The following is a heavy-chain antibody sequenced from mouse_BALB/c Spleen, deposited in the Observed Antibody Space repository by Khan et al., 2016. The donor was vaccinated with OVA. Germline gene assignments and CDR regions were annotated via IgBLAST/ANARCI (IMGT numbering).Heavy chain of an antibody. J-gene: IGHJ3*01. CDR2: IDPENGET. Sequence: VQLKESGAEIVRPGALVKLSCKGYGFNIKDYYMHWVKQRPEKGLEWIGWIDPENGETVYDPKFQGKANITADTSSHTAYLQLSSLTSEDTAGYYCARSGYFAWFAYWGQGTLVTVSA. CDR1: GFNIKDYY. V-gene: IGHV14-1*02. CDR3: ARSGYFAWFAY.